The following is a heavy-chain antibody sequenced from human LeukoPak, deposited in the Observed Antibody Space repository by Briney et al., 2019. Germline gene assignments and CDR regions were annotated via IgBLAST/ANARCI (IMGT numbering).Heavy chain of an antibody. CDR1: GYSFTSYW. CDR2: IYPGDSDT. J-gene: IGHJ3*02. Sequence: GESLKISCKGSGYSFTSYWIGWVRQMPGKGLEWMGIIYPGDSDTRYSPSYQGQVTISADKSISTAYLQWSSLKASDTAMYCCARHKWGLLWHGAFDIWGQGTMVTVSS. CDR3: ARHKWGLLWHGAFDI. V-gene: IGHV5-51*01. D-gene: IGHD1-26*01.